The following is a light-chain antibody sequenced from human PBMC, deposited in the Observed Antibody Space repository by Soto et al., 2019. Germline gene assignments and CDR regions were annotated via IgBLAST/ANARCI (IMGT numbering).Light chain of an antibody. J-gene: IGKJ3*01. CDR2: GAS. CDR1: QSVRSSY. V-gene: IGKV3-20*01. Sequence: EIVLTQSPGTLSLSPGERATLSCRASQSVRSSYLAWYQQKPGQAPRLLIYGASSRATGIPDRFSGSGSGTDFTLTISRLEPEDFAVYYCQQYGSSSFTFGPGTTVEIK. CDR3: QQYGSSSFT.